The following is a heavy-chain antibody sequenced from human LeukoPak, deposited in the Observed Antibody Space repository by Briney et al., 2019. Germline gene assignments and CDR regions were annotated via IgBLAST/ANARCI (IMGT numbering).Heavy chain of an antibody. CDR3: ARTAYYYDSSGYCPDWFDP. Sequence: GGSLRLSCAASGFAFSSYWMSWVRQAPGKGLEWVSFIYSDNTHYSDSVKGRFTISRDNSKNTLYLQMNSLRAEDTAVYYCARTAYYYDSSGYCPDWFDPWGQGTLVTVSS. V-gene: IGHV3-53*01. CDR1: GFAFSSYW. J-gene: IGHJ5*02. CDR2: IYSDNT. D-gene: IGHD3-22*01.